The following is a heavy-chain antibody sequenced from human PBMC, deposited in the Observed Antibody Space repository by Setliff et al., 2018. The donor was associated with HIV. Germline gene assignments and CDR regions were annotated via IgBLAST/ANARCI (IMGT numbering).Heavy chain of an antibody. J-gene: IGHJ5*02. D-gene: IGHD1-20*01. CDR1: GGSMSSYY. CDR2: IYHSGIT. CDR3: ATGRRYGLFNP. Sequence: SETLSLTCTVSGGSMSSYYWGWIRQAPGKGLEWIGNIYHSGITFYNPSLKSRVTMSKDKSKNQFSLKLTSVTAADTAVYYCATGRRYGLFNPWGQGTLVTVSS. V-gene: IGHV4-59*04.